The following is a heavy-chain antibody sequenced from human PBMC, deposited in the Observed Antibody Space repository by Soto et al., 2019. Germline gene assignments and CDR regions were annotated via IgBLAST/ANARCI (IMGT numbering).Heavy chain of an antibody. CDR2: IKSKTDGGTT. Sequence: GGSLRLSCAVSGFTFSNAWINWVRQAPGKGLEWVGRIKSKTDGGTTDFAEPVKGRFAISRDDSNNMVYLQMSSLKIEDTAVYYCTTDSYSTIIIVRFDYWGHGTLVTDS. J-gene: IGHJ4*01. CDR3: TTDSYSTIIIVRFDY. V-gene: IGHV3-15*07. CDR1: GFTFSNAW. D-gene: IGHD3-22*01.